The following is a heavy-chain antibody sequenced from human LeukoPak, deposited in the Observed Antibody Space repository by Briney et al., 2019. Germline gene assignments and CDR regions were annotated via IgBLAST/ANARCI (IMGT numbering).Heavy chain of an antibody. CDR1: GYTFTNYD. J-gene: IGHJ5*02. D-gene: IGHD2-15*01. CDR2: MNPKSGNT. Sequence: GASVKVSCKASGYTFTNYDINWVRQSRGQGPEWMGWMNPKSGNTDYAQKFQGRVTMTRNTSISTAYMELSSLRSDDTAVYYCARDQDIVVVVAALRQREMGGFDPWGQGTLVTVSS. CDR3: ARDQDIVVVVAALRQREMGGFDP. V-gene: IGHV1-8*01.